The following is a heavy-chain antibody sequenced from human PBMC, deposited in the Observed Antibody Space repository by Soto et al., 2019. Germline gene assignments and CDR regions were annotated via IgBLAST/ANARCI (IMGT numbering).Heavy chain of an antibody. V-gene: IGHV1-3*01. J-gene: IGHJ4*02. D-gene: IGHD3-22*01. CDR1: GYTLTSHS. Sequence: ASVKVSCKASGYTLTSHSMQWVRQAPGQGLEWMGWINAGNGDTRYSQKFQDRVTITTDTSASTGFMELTSLTSEDTAVYYCARRGGFYGMDFWAQGTQVTVSS. CDR2: INAGNGDT. CDR3: ARRGGFYGMDF.